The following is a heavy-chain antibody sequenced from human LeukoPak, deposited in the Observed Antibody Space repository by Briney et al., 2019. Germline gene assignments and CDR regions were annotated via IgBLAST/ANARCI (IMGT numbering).Heavy chain of an antibody. J-gene: IGHJ4*02. D-gene: IGHD1-1*01. Sequence: PSQTLSLTRTVSGGSISHGDYFWGWIRHRPGKGLEWIGYIYFSGTTYYNPSLESRLSISIDTSQNLFSLKLNSMTAADTAIYYCATLERPRRAFAFWGQGTLVTVSS. CDR1: GGSISHGDYF. V-gene: IGHV4-31*03. CDR2: IYFSGTT. CDR3: ATLERPRRAFAF.